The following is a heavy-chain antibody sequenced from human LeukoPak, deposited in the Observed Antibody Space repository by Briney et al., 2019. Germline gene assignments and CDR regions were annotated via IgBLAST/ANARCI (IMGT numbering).Heavy chain of an antibody. D-gene: IGHD3-22*01. J-gene: IGHJ4*02. Sequence: GRSLRLSCAASGFTFSSYGMHWVRQAPGKGLEWVAVISYDGSTIYYADSVKGRFTISRDNSKNTLYLQMNSLRAEDTAVYYCAKRGYYYESSGYYYFDYWGQGSLVTVSS. V-gene: IGHV3-30*18. CDR2: ISYDGSTI. CDR1: GFTFSSYG. CDR3: AKRGYYYESSGYYYFDY.